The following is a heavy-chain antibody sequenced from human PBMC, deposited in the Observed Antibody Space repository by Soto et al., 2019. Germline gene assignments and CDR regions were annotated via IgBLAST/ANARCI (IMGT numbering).Heavy chain of an antibody. V-gene: IGHV4-31*03. CDR1: GGSISSGGYY. D-gene: IGHD6-13*01. Sequence: QVQLQESGPGLVKPSETLSLTCTVSGGSISSGGYYWSWIRQHPGKGLEWIGYIYYSGSTYYNPSLKSRVTISVDTSKHQFSLKLSSVTAADTAVYYCAREPDPYSSSSGGNWFDPWGQGTLVTVSS. CDR2: IYYSGST. CDR3: AREPDPYSSSSGGNWFDP. J-gene: IGHJ5*02.